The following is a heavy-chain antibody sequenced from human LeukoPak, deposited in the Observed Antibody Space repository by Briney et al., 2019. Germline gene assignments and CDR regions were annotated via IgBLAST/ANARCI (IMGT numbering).Heavy chain of an antibody. CDR3: ARGNIVVVPAAMGFDY. CDR1: GGSISSYY. Sequence: SETLSLTCTVSGGSISSYYWSWIRQPPGKGLEWIGYIYYSGSTNYNPSLQSRVTISVDTTKNQVSLMLSSVTAADTAVYYCARGNIVVVPAAMGFDYWGQGTLVTVSS. D-gene: IGHD2-2*01. CDR2: IYYSGST. V-gene: IGHV4-59*01. J-gene: IGHJ4*02.